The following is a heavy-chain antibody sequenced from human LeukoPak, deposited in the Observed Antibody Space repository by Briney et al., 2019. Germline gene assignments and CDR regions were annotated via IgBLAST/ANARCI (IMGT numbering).Heavy chain of an antibody. V-gene: IGHV4-30-2*01. CDR2: IYHSGTT. Sequence: PSETLSLTCTVPGGSISSGGYSWSWIRQPPGKGLEWIGYIYHSGTTYYNPSLRSRVTISVDRSKNQFSLKLSSVTAADAAVYYCASTNYDYYGMDVWGHGTTVTVSS. J-gene: IGHJ6*02. CDR3: ASTNYDYYGMDV. CDR1: GGSISSGGYS.